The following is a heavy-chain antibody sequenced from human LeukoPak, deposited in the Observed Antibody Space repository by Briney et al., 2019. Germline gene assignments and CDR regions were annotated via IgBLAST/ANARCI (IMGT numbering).Heavy chain of an antibody. CDR3: TPSGGEQLDLFDY. V-gene: IGHV3-73*01. D-gene: IGHD3-16*01. CDR1: GFTFSGSA. Sequence: GGSLRLSCAASGFTFSGSAMHWVRQASGKGLEWVGRIRSKANSYATAYAASVKGRFTISRDDSKNTAYLQMNSLKTEDTAVYYCTPSGGEQLDLFDYWGQGTLVTVSS. J-gene: IGHJ4*02. CDR2: IRSKANSYAT.